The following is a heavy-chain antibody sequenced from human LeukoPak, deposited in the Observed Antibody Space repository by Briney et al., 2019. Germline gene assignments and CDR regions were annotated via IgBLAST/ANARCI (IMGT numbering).Heavy chain of an antibody. J-gene: IGHJ5*02. CDR1: GGTFSSYA. CDR2: IIPIFGTA. CDR3: ASGPPVDTAMPKPNWFDP. Sequence: ASVNVSCKASGGTFSSYAISWVRQAPGQGPEWMGGIIPIFGTANYAQKFQGRVTITADESTSTAYMELSSLRSEDTAVYYCASGPPVDTAMPKPNWFDPWGQGTLVTVSS. V-gene: IGHV1-69*13. D-gene: IGHD5-18*01.